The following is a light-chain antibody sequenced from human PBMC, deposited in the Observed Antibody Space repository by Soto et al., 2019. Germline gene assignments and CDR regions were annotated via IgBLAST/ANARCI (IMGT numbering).Light chain of an antibody. J-gene: IGKJ1*01. Sequence: DVQMTQSPSSLSASVGDRGTITCRASQGISNYLAWYQQKPGKVPKLLIYAAATLQSGVPSRFSGSGSGTDFTLTISSLQPEDVATYYCQKYISAPWTFGQGTKVEIK. V-gene: IGKV1-27*01. CDR3: QKYISAPWT. CDR2: AAA. CDR1: QGISNY.